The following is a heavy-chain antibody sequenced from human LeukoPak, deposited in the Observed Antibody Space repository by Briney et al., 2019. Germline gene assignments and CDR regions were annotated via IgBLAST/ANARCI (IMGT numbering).Heavy chain of an antibody. CDR2: IRHDGSKI. Sequence: GRSLSLSCAASRFTFSSYGMNWVRQAPGPGLEWAAFIRHDGSKIYYADSVKGRFTISRDSSKSTMYLQTNSLRPEDTAVYYCAKSVIPTAYQGTYYMDVWGKGTTVIVSS. J-gene: IGHJ6*03. V-gene: IGHV3-30*02. D-gene: IGHD2-2*01. CDR1: RFTFSSYG. CDR3: AKSVIPTAYQGTYYMDV.